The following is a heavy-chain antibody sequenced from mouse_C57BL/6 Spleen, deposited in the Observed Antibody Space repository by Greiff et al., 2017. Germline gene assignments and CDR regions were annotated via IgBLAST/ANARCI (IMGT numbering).Heavy chain of an antibody. CDR2: INPNNGGT. D-gene: IGHD1-1*01. Sequence: EVQLQQSGPELVKPGASVKISCKASGYTFTDYNMDWVKQSPGKSLEWIGDINPNNGGTNYNQKFKGKATLTVDTSSSTAYMELRSLTSEDTAVYYCARRATVVAKDYFDYWGQGTTLTVSS. J-gene: IGHJ2*01. CDR3: ARRATVVAKDYFDY. CDR1: GYTFTDYN. V-gene: IGHV1-18*01.